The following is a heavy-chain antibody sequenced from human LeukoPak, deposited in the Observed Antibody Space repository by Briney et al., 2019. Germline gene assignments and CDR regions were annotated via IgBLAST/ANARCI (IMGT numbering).Heavy chain of an antibody. CDR2: ISSSGSTI. V-gene: IGHV3-11*01. J-gene: IGHJ4*02. Sequence: GGSLRLSCAASGFTFSDYYMSWIRQAPGKGLEWVSYISSSGSTIYYADSVKGRFTISRDNAKNSLYLQMNSLRAEDTAVYYCARDPYYYGSGSYYIPYYFDYWGQGALVTVSS. CDR3: ARDPYYYGSGSYYIPYYFDY. D-gene: IGHD3-10*01. CDR1: GFTFSDYY.